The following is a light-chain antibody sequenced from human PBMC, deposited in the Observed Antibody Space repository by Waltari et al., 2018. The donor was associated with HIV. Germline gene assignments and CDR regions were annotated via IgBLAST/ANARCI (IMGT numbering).Light chain of an antibody. CDR3: QQCYSTPWT. CDR2: WAS. J-gene: IGKJ1*01. CDR1: QSLLLNFNNKTY. Sequence: DIVMTQSPASLAVSLGERATINCKSNQSLLLNFNNKTYLTWYQQKPGQSPKLLLYWASARESGVPDRFSSSGSGTDFNPTISSLQAEDVATYYCQQCYSTPWTFGRGTKVEI. V-gene: IGKV4-1*01.